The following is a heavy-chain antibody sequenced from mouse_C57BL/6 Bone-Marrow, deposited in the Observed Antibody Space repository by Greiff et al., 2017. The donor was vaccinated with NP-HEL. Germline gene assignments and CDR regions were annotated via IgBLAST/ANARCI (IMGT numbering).Heavy chain of an antibody. CDR1: GFNIKDDY. CDR2: IDPENGDT. J-gene: IGHJ1*03. Sequence: EVKLVESGAELVRPGASVKLSCTASGFNIKDDYMHWVKQRPEQGLEWIGWIDPENGDTEYASKFQGKATITADTSSNTAYLQLSSLTSEDTAVYYCTTVIWDPSFDVGGTGTTVTVSS. CDR3: TTVIWDPSFDV. D-gene: IGHD4-1*01. V-gene: IGHV14-4*01.